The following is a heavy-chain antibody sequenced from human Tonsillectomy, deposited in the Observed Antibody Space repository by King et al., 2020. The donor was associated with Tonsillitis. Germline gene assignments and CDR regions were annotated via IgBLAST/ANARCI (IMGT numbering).Heavy chain of an antibody. Sequence: QLVQSGAEVKKPGESLKISCKDSGYSFTNNWIGWGRQMPGKGLEWMGIIYLGDSDTRYSTSIQGQVTISADNSISATYLQWSSLKASDTAMYYCASRADAFDIWGQGTMVTVSS. CDR3: ASRADAFDI. CDR2: IYLGDSDT. J-gene: IGHJ3*02. V-gene: IGHV5-51*01. CDR1: GYSFTNNW. D-gene: IGHD3-10*01.